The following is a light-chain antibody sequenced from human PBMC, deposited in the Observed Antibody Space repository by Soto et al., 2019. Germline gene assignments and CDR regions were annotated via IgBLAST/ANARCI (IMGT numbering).Light chain of an antibody. Sequence: DIQMTQSPSSLSASVGDRVTITCRASQSISSYLNWYQQKPGKAPKLLIYAASSLQSGVPSRFSGSGSGTDFTLTISSLQPEDFETYYCQKSYSSPPTFGKGTKVDI. CDR2: AAS. J-gene: IGKJ1*01. V-gene: IGKV1-39*01. CDR1: QSISSY. CDR3: QKSYSSPPT.